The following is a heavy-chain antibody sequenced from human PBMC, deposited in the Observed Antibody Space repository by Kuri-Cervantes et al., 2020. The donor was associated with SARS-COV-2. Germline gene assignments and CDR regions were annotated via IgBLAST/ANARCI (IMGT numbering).Heavy chain of an antibody. CDR2: IYYSGST. J-gene: IGHJ4*02. D-gene: IGHD3-3*01. Sequence: SETLSLTCTVSGGSISSHYWSWIRQPPGKGLEWIGYIYYSGSTSYNPSLKSRVTISVDTSKNQFSLKLSSVTAADTAVYYCARQVRITIFGVVIEKGDYFDYWGQGTLVTVSS. V-gene: IGHV4-59*08. CDR1: GGSISSHY. CDR3: ARQVRITIFGVVIEKGDYFDY.